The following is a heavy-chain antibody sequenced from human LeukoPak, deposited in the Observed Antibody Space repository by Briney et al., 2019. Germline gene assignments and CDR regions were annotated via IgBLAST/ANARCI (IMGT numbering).Heavy chain of an antibody. Sequence: SETLSLTCAVYGGSFSGYYWSWVRQPPGKGLEWIGEINHSGSTNYNPSLKSRVTISVDTSKNQFSLKLSSVTAADTAVYYCARHEYSSGWYYFDYWGQGTLVTVSS. CDR2: INHSGST. J-gene: IGHJ4*02. V-gene: IGHV4-34*01. CDR3: ARHEYSSGWYYFDY. CDR1: GGSFSGYY. D-gene: IGHD6-19*01.